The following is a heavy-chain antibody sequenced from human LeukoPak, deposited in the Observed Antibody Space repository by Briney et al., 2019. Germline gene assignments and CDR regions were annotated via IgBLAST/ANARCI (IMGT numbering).Heavy chain of an antibody. CDR2: ISWNSGSI. V-gene: IGHV3-9*01. Sequence: GRSLRLSCAASGFTFDDYAMHWVRQAPGKGLEWVSGISWNSGSIGYADSVKGRFTISRDNAKNSLYLQMNSLRAEDTALYYCATSITMVRGALYWYFDLWGRGTLVTVSS. CDR1: GFTFDDYA. J-gene: IGHJ2*01. D-gene: IGHD3-10*01. CDR3: ATSITMVRGALYWYFDL.